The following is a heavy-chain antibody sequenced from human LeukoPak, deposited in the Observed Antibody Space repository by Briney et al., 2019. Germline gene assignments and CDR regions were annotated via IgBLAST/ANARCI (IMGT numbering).Heavy chain of an antibody. CDR3: ARGCSSTTCSWPFDY. CDR1: GYTLICHY. J-gene: IGHJ4*02. Sequence: ASVTVSCKASGYTLICHYMHWVRQAPGEGLEWMGWINPNSGGTNYAQKFQGRVTMTRDTSIRTAYMELRRLRSDDTAVYYCARGCSSTTCSWPFDYWGQGTLVTVSS. D-gene: IGHD2-2*01. CDR2: INPNSGGT. V-gene: IGHV1-2*02.